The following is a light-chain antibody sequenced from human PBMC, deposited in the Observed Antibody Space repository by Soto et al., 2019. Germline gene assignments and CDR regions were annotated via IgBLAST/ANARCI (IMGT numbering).Light chain of an antibody. V-gene: IGKV1-33*01. CDR3: QQYDNLPYT. CDR2: DAS. J-gene: IGKJ2*01. Sequence: DIEMTQSPSSLSASVGDRVTITCQASQDIRKFLNWFQQRPGAAPKLLIYDASNLETGVPSRFSACGSGTHFTFTITSLQPEDTGTYFCQQYDNLPYTFAQGTKVEI. CDR1: QDIRKF.